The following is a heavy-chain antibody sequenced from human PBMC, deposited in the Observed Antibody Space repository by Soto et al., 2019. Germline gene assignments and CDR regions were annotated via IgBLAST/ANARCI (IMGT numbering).Heavy chain of an antibody. CDR1: GDSVSSNSAA. Sequence: QVQLQQSGPGLVKPSQTLSLTCAISGDSVSSNSAAWNWIRQSPSRGLEWLGRTYYRSRWYNDYAVSVESRITINPDTSKNQCSLKLTSVTPEDTAMYYCARMKVGSTSFDYWGQGTLVTVSS. D-gene: IGHD3-10*01. J-gene: IGHJ4*02. V-gene: IGHV6-1*01. CDR3: ARMKVGSTSFDY. CDR2: TYYRSRWYN.